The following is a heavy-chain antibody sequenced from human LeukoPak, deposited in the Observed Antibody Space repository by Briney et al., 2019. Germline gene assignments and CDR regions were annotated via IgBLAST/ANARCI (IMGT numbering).Heavy chain of an antibody. V-gene: IGHV3-30*18. CDR2: ISYDGSNK. J-gene: IGHJ4*02. D-gene: IGHD3-9*01. CDR1: GFTFSSYG. Sequence: GRSLRLSCAASGFTFSSYGMHWVRQAPGKGLEWVAVISYDGSNKYYADSVKGRFTISRDNSKNTLYLQMNSLRAEDTAVYYCAKDLGDYDILTGYYPAFDYWGQGTLVTVSS. CDR3: AKDLGDYDILTGYYPAFDY.